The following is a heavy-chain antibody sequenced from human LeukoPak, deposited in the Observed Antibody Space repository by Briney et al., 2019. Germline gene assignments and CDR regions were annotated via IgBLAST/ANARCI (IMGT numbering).Heavy chain of an antibody. CDR3: ARIYSSSSDYYYMDV. Sequence: PSETLSLTCTVSGGSISSYYWSWIRQPPGKGLEWIGYIYSSGSTNYNPSLKSRVTISVDTSKNQFSLKLSSVTAADTAVYYCARIYSSSSDYYYMDVWGKGTTVTVSS. CDR1: GGSISSYY. CDR2: IYSSGST. J-gene: IGHJ6*03. V-gene: IGHV4-59*01. D-gene: IGHD6-6*01.